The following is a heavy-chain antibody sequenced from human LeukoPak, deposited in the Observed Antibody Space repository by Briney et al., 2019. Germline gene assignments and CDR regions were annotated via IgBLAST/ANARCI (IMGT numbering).Heavy chain of an antibody. CDR1: GFTFSSYE. D-gene: IGHD3-3*01. J-gene: IGHJ4*02. CDR2: ISGSGGST. CDR3: AKEYYDFWSGYPHDY. Sequence: GGSLRLSCAASGFTFSSYEMNWVRQAPGKGLEWVSAISGSGGSTYYADSVKGRFTISRDNSKNTLYLQMNSLRAEDTAVYYCAKEYYDFWSGYPHDYWAREPWSPSPQ. V-gene: IGHV3-23*01.